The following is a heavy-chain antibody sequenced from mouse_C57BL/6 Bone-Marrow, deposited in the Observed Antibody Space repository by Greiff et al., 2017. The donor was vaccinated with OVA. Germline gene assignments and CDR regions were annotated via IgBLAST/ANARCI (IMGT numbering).Heavy chain of an antibody. D-gene: IGHD2-5*01. V-gene: IGHV2-5*01. CDR3: AKAYYSKFYAMDY. J-gene: IGHJ4*01. Sequence: VQLQQSGPGLVQPSQSLSITCTVSGFSLTSYGVHWVRQSPGKGLEWLGVIWRGGSTDYNAAFMSRLSITKDNSKSQVFFKMNSLQADDTAIYYCAKAYYSKFYAMDYWGQGTSVTVSS. CDR1: GFSLTSYG. CDR2: IWRGGST.